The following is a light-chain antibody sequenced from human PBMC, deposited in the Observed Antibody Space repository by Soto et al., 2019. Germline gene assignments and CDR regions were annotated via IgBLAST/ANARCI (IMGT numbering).Light chain of an antibody. J-gene: IGKJ1*01. Sequence: EIVMTQSPATRSVSPGERVTLSCRASQSVFSSLAWYQQKPGQAPRLLIYGAATRATSVPARFSGSGSWTEFTLTITSLQSEDFALYYCQQYHSWPAFGRGTKVDIK. CDR1: QSVFSS. V-gene: IGKV3-15*01. CDR3: QQYHSWPA. CDR2: GAA.